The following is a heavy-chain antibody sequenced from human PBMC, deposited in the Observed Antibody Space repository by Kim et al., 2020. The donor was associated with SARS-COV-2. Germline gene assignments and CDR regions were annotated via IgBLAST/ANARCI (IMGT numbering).Heavy chain of an antibody. CDR1: GGSISSSSYY. CDR3: ARQGTYDFWSGYRNIFDY. D-gene: IGHD3-3*01. V-gene: IGHV4-39*01. CDR2: IYYSGST. J-gene: IGHJ4*02. Sequence: SETLSLTCTVSGGSISSSSYYWGWIRQPPGKGLEWIGSIYYSGSTYDNPSLKSRVTISVDTSKNQFSLKLSSVTAADTAVYYCARQGTYDFWSGYRNIFDYWGQGTLVTVSS.